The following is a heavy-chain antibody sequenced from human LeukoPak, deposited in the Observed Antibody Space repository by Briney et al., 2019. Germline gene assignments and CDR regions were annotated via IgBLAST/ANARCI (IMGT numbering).Heavy chain of an antibody. CDR2: IYYSGRT. CDR3: ARGVEDSSGYYSYSDC. V-gene: IGHV4-39*07. D-gene: IGHD3-22*01. J-gene: IGHJ4*02. CDR1: GGSIRSSSYY. Sequence: SETLSLTCTVSGGSIRSSSYYWGWIRQPPGKGLEWIGSIYYSGRTDYNPSLKSRVTISVDRSKNQYSLKLSSVTAADTAVYYCARGVEDSSGYYSYSDCWGQGTLVTVSS.